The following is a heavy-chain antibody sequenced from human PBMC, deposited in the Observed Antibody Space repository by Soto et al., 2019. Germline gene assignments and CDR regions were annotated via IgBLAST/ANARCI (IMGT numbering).Heavy chain of an antibody. J-gene: IGHJ4*02. CDR3: AKDRVATIMYFDY. D-gene: IGHD5-12*01. CDR2: ISGSGGST. V-gene: IGHV3-23*01. Sequence: EVQLLESGGGLVQPGGSLRLSCAASGFTFSSYAMSWVRQAPGKGLEWVSAISGSGGSTYYADSVKGQFTISRDNSKNTLYLQMNSLRAEDTAVYYCAKDRVATIMYFDYWGQGTLVTVSS. CDR1: GFTFSSYA.